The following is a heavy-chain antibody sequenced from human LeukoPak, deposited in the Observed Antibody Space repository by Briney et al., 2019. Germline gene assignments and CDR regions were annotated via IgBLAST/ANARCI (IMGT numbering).Heavy chain of an antibody. CDR3: ARLGNWFDP. D-gene: IGHD7-27*01. J-gene: IGHJ5*02. Sequence: SQTLSLTCTVSGGSISSGGYYWSWIRQPPGKGLEWIGYIYHSGSTYYNPSLKSRVTISVDRSKNQFSLKLSSATAADTAVYYCARLGNWFDPWGQGTLVTVSS. CDR1: GGSISSGGYY. V-gene: IGHV4-30-2*01. CDR2: IYHSGST.